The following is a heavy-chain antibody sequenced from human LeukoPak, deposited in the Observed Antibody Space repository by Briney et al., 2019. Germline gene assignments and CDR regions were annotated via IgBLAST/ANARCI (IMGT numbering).Heavy chain of an antibody. CDR1: GGSISSSSYY. J-gene: IGHJ6*03. CDR3: ARLYSSSWYDLRYYMDV. CDR2: IYTSGST. V-gene: IGHV4-61*05. D-gene: IGHD6-13*01. Sequence: SETLSLTCTVSGGSISSSSYYWSWIRQPPGKGLEWIGYIYTSGSTNYNPSLKSRVTISVDTSKNQSSLELSSVTAADTAVYYCARLYSSSWYDLRYYMDVWGKGTTVTVSS.